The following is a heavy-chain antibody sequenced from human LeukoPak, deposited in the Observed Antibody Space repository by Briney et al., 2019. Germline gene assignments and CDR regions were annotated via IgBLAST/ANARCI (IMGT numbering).Heavy chain of an antibody. D-gene: IGHD3-3*01. J-gene: IGHJ6*02. Sequence: GGSLRLSCAASGFIVSSNYMSWVRQAPGKGLEWVSVIYSGGSTYYADSVKGRFTISRDNSKNTLYLQMNSLRAEDTAVYYCAKDGPYYDFWSGYHTRPRYYGMDVWGQGTTVTVSS. CDR3: AKDGPYYDFWSGYHTRPRYYGMDV. CDR2: IYSGGST. V-gene: IGHV3-53*01. CDR1: GFIVSSNY.